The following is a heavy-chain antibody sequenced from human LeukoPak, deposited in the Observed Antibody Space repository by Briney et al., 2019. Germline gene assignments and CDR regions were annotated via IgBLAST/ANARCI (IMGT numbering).Heavy chain of an antibody. J-gene: IGHJ3*02. D-gene: IGHD2-21*02. CDR3: AKGAPSGAYCGGDCYDDAFDI. V-gene: IGHV3-30*04. Sequence: PGGSLRLSCAASGFIFSNFALHWVRQAPGKGLEWVAVISNDGSNKYYADSVKGRFTISRDNSKNTLYLQMNSLRAEDTAVYYCAKGAPSGAYCGGDCYDDAFDIWGQGTMVTVSS. CDR2: ISNDGSNK. CDR1: GFIFSNFA.